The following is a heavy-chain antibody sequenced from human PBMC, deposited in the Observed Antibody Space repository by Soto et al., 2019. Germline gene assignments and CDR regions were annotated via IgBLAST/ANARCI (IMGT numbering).Heavy chain of an antibody. CDR2: INHSGST. Sequence: SETLSLTCAVYGGSFSGYYWSWIRQPPGKGLEWIGEINHSGSTNYNPSLKSRVTISVDTSKNQFSLKLSSVTAADTAVYYCARDGYSSSWRRFDPWGQGTLVTVS. V-gene: IGHV4-34*01. CDR3: ARDGYSSSWRRFDP. D-gene: IGHD6-13*01. J-gene: IGHJ5*02. CDR1: GGSFSGYY.